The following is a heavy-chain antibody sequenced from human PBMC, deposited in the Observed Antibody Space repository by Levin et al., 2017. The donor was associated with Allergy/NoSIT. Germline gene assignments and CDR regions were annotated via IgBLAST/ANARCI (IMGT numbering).Heavy chain of an antibody. CDR3: TSPRIAVASIGVGMDV. V-gene: IGHV3-73*01. CDR2: IGSKTNSYAT. D-gene: IGHD6-19*01. CDR1: GFTFSGSA. Sequence: LSLTCAASGFTFSGSAMHWVRQASGKGLEWVGRIGSKTNSYATAYAASVKGRFTISRDDSKNTAFLQMNSLKTEDTAVYYCTSPRIAVASIGVGMDVWGQGTTVTVSS. J-gene: IGHJ6*02.